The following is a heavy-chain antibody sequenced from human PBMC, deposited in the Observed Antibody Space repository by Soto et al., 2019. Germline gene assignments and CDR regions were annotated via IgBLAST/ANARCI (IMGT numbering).Heavy chain of an antibody. J-gene: IGHJ6*02. D-gene: IGHD3-3*01. CDR1: GGSISSSSYY. Sequence: QLQLQESGPGLVKPSETLSLTCTVSGGSISSSSYYWGWIRQPPGKGLEWIGSIYYSGSTYYNPSLKSRVTISVDTSKNQFSLKLSSVTAADTAVYYCARHSTRFLEWSPPPGGYYYYGMDVWGQGTTVTVSS. CDR3: ARHSTRFLEWSPPPGGYYYYGMDV. V-gene: IGHV4-39*01. CDR2: IYYSGST.